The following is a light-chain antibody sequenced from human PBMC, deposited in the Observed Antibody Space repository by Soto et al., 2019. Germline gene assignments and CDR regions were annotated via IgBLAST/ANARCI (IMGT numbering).Light chain of an antibody. V-gene: IGKV3-20*01. CDR3: QQYGYSPT. CDR1: QSVTSSY. CDR2: AAS. Sequence: EIVLTQSPGTLSLSPGERATLSCRASQSVTSSYLAWYQQKPGQAPRLLIYAASSRATGIPDRFSGSGSGTDFTLTISRLEPEDFAAYYCQQYGYSPTFGGRTKVDIK. J-gene: IGKJ4*01.